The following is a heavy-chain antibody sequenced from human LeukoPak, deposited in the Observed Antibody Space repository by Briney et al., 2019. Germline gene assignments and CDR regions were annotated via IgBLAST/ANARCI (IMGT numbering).Heavy chain of an antibody. CDR2: INSDGRMT. CDR1: DLISFSMSW. Sequence: GGSLRLSCAASDLISFSMSWMHWVRQAPGQGLMWVSLINSDGRMTSYADSVKGRFTISRDNAKNTLYLQMNGLSVEDTAVYYCARDRLYTSDYWGQGTLVAVSS. CDR3: ARDRLYTSDY. V-gene: IGHV3-74*01. J-gene: IGHJ4*02. D-gene: IGHD6-13*01.